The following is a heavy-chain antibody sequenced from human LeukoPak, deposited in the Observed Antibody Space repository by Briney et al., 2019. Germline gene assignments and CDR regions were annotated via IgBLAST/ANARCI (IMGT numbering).Heavy chain of an antibody. CDR1: GGTFSSYA. CDR2: IIPIFGTA. Sequence: SVKVSCKASGGTFSSYAIGWVRQAPGQGLEWMGGIIPIFGTANYAQKFQGRVTITADESTSTAYMELSSLRSEDTAVYYCARAKDRYYDSSSYYGFSSWGQGTLVTVSS. J-gene: IGHJ4*02. CDR3: ARAKDRYYDSSSYYGFSS. V-gene: IGHV1-69*13. D-gene: IGHD3-22*01.